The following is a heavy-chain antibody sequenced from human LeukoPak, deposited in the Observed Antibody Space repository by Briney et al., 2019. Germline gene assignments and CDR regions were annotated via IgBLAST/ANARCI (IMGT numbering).Heavy chain of an antibody. J-gene: IGHJ5*01. V-gene: IGHV4-59*01. Sequence: SETLSLTCTVTGGSISNYYWGWIRQPPGKGLEWIGCIYYSGSTNYNPSLKSRVTMSVDTSKNQFSLNLRSVTAADTAVYYCARVGPYSNRLDSWGQGTLVTVSS. CDR1: GGSISNYY. CDR2: IYYSGST. CDR3: ARVGPYSNRLDS. D-gene: IGHD4-11*01.